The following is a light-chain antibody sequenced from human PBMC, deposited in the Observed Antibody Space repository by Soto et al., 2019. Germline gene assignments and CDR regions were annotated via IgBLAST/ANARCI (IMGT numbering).Light chain of an antibody. J-gene: IGLJ2*01. CDR2: INSDGSH. V-gene: IGLV4-69*01. CDR3: QTWGTGIV. CDR1: SGHSSFA. Sequence: QLVLTQSPSASASLGASVKLTCTLSSGHSSFAIAWHQQQPEKGPRYLVKINSDGSHTKGDGIPDRFSGSGSGAERYLTISSLQSEDEAEYYCQTWGTGIVFGGGTKLTVL.